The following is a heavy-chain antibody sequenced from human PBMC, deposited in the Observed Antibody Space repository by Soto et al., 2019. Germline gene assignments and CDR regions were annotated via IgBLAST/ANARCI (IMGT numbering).Heavy chain of an antibody. CDR2: ISSSTKHI. Sequence: GGSLRLSCVASGFTFSNYNMNWVRQGPGKGLEWVSFISSSTKHIYYADSVKGRFTISRDNAEKSLYLQMNSLRAEDTAVYYCAGDYGGYGTFDYWGQGALVTVSS. J-gene: IGHJ4*02. V-gene: IGHV3-21*01. CDR1: GFTFSNYN. CDR3: AGDYGGYGTFDY. D-gene: IGHD4-17*01.